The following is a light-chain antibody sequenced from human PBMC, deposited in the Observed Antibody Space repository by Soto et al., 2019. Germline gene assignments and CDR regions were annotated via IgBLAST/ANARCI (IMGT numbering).Light chain of an antibody. CDR3: QTSGHFWT. V-gene: IGKV3-20*01. CDR2: GAC. CDR1: QSVSNNY. J-gene: IGKJ1*01. Sequence: SPSALPLSAKERATLSCLASQSVSNNYLAWYQQPPGQAPRLLIYGACSRATGIPDMFGGSGCGKDFSLTIRRLDADDFAVYYCQTSGHFWTFGQGTKVDIK.